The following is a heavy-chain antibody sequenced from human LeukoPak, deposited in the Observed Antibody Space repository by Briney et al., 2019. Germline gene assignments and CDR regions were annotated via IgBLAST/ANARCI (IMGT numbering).Heavy chain of an antibody. V-gene: IGHV3-30*18. CDR1: GFTFNSYG. CDR2: TSYDGSDE. J-gene: IGHJ6*03. Sequence: GRSLRLSCAASGFTFNSYGMHWVRQTPGKGLEWVAVTSYDGSDEYYADSVKGRFTISRDNSKNTLYLQMNSLRAEDTAVYYCAKDRAVIYYYYYMDAWGKGTTVTVSS. D-gene: IGHD3-10*01. CDR3: AKDRAVIYYYYYMDA.